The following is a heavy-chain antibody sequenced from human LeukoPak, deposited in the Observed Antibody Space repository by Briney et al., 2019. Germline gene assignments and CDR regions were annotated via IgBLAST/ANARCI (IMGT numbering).Heavy chain of an antibody. CDR3: ASPSIAASVYYYYYMDV. CDR1: GYTFAGYY. D-gene: IGHD6-6*01. J-gene: IGHJ6*03. V-gene: IGHV1-2*02. Sequence: ALVKVSCKASGYTFAGYYMHWVRQAPGQGLEWMGWINPNSGGTNYAQKFQGRVTMTRDTSISTAYMELSRLRSDDTAVYYCASPSIAASVYYYYYMDVWGKGTTVTVSS. CDR2: INPNSGGT.